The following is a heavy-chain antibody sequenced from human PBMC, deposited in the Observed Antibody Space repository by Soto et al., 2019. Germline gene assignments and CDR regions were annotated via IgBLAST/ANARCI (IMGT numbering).Heavy chain of an antibody. V-gene: IGHV3-30-3*01. CDR3: ATEGGARLLWSFNY. CDR2: LSHDGINK. CDR1: GLTFSSYT. Sequence: QEQLVESGGGVVQPGRSLRLSCAASGLTFSSYTMHWVRQAPGRGLEWVAVLSHDGINKYYTDSVKGRFSISRDNSKNTLYLQMNSLRVEDATVYYCATEGGARLLWSFNYWGQGTLVTVSS. J-gene: IGHJ4*02. D-gene: IGHD3-3*01.